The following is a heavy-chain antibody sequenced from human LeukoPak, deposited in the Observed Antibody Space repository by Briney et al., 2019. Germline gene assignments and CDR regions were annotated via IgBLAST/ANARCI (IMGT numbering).Heavy chain of an antibody. CDR1: GGSISSYY. D-gene: IGHD4-17*01. Sequence: KPSETLSLTCTVSGGSISSYYWSWIRQPPGKGLEWIGYIYYSGSTNYNPSLKSRVTISVDTSKNQFSLKLSSVTAADTAVYYCARLSDYGEDIDYWGQGTLVTVSS. J-gene: IGHJ4*02. CDR3: ARLSDYGEDIDY. V-gene: IGHV4-59*08. CDR2: IYYSGST.